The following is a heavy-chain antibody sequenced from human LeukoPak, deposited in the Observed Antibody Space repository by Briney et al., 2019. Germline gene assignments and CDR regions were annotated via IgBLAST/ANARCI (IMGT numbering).Heavy chain of an antibody. CDR2: INHNGST. Sequence: SETLSLTCAVYGDSFSGYYWAWMRQPPGKGLEWIGEINHNGSTYYNPSLTSRVTISVDTSKNQFSLKLTSVTAADTAVYYCGSGDNWGEYWGQGTLVTVSS. CDR3: GSGDNWGEY. D-gene: IGHD7-27*01. J-gene: IGHJ4*02. CDR1: GDSFSGYY. V-gene: IGHV4-34*01.